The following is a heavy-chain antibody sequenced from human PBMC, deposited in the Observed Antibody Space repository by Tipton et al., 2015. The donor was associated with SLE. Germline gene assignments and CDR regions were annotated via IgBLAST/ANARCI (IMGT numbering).Heavy chain of an antibody. J-gene: IGHJ6*03. Sequence: SLRLSCAASGFTFSSYSMNWVRQAPGKGLEWVSYISSSSSTIYYADSVKGRFTISRDNAKNSLYLQMNSLRAEDTAVYYCARGGLGVISYYYYYMDVWGKGTTVTVSS. CDR1: GFTFSSYS. CDR2: ISSSSSTI. D-gene: IGHD2-21*01. CDR3: ARGGLGVISYYYYYMDV. V-gene: IGHV3-48*01.